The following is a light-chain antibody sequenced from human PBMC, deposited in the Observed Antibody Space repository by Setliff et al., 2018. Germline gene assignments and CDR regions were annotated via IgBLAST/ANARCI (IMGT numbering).Light chain of an antibody. CDR2: EVT. CDR3: SSYTSGSTLV. CDR1: SSDVGGYNY. Sequence: QSVLTQPASVSGSPGQSITISCTGTSSDVGGYNYVSWYQQQPGKAPKLLIYEVTKRPSGVSNRFSGPKSANTASLTISGLQAEDETDYYCSSYTSGSTLVFGGGTKVTVL. V-gene: IGLV2-14*01. J-gene: IGLJ2*01.